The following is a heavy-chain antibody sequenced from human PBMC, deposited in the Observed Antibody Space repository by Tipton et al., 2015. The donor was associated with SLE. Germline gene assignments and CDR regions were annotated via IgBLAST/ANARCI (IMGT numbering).Heavy chain of an antibody. V-gene: IGHV3-23*01. CDR3: ARSPVDYWNGYSA. D-gene: IGHD3-3*01. J-gene: IGHJ4*02. CDR1: GFTFSNYA. CDR2: ITGSGGRT. Sequence: GSLRLSCAASGFTFSNYAMSRVRQAPGKGLEWVSAITGSGGRTYYIDSVKGRFTISRDNSKNSLYLQMNGLRAEDTAVYYCARSPVDYWNGYSAWGQGTLVAVSS.